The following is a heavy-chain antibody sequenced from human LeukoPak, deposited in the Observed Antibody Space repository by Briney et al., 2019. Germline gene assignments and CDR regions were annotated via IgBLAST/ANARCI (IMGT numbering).Heavy chain of an antibody. Sequence: KISCKGSGYSITSYWIGWVRQAPGQGLEWMGRIIPILGIANYAQKFQGRVTITADKSTSTAYMELSSLRSEDTAVYYCAREWGIVDTILPHHFDYWGQGTLVTVSS. CDR3: AREWGIVDTILPHHFDY. J-gene: IGHJ4*02. D-gene: IGHD5-12*01. V-gene: IGHV1-69*04. CDR1: GYSITSYW. CDR2: IIPILGIA.